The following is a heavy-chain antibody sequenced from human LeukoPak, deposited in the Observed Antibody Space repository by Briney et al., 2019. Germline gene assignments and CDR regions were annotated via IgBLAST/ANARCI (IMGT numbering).Heavy chain of an antibody. V-gene: IGHV3-23*01. J-gene: IGHJ6*03. CDR3: AKGPSGDYYYYYYMDV. CDR1: GFTFSSYA. CDR2: ISGSGGST. Sequence: PGGSLRLSCAASGFTFSSYAMSWVRQAPGKGLEWVSAISGSGGSTYYADSVKGRFTISRDNSKNTLYLQMNSLRAEDTAVYYCAKGPSGDYYYYYYMDVWGKGTTVTVSS. D-gene: IGHD4-17*01.